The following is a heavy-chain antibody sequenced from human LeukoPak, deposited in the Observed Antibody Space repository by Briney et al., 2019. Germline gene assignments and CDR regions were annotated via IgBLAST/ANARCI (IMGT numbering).Heavy chain of an antibody. J-gene: IGHJ3*01. V-gene: IGHV3-48*01. CDR1: GFTFSSYG. Sequence: GRSLRLSCAASGFTFSSYGMHWVRQAPGKGLEWVSYIGLTSSVVYYADSARGRFTVSRDNAQNSLYLHMDRLRAEDTAVYYCAREGFIEASLRAFDVWGQATMVTVSS. CDR2: IGLTSSVV. CDR3: AREGFIEASLRAFDV. D-gene: IGHD2-15*01.